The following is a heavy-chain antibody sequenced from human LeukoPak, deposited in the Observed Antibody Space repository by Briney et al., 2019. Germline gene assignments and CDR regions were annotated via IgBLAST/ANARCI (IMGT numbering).Heavy chain of an antibody. V-gene: IGHV3-7*01. CDR1: GFTFSGYW. Sequence: GGSLRLSCAASGFTFSGYWMSWVRQAPGKGLEWVAKIKQDGSEKNYVDSVKGRFTISRDNGKNSLNLQMNSLRVEDTAVYYCARGLAVAGHYFYYYMDVWGKGTTVTVSS. D-gene: IGHD6-19*01. J-gene: IGHJ6*03. CDR3: ARGLAVAGHYFYYYMDV. CDR2: IKQDGSEK.